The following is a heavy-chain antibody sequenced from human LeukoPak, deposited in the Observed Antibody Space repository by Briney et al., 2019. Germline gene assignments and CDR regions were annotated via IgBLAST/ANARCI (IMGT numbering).Heavy chain of an antibody. V-gene: IGHV3-21*01. CDR2: ISSSSSYI. CDR3: ARDVGDHDAFDI. D-gene: IGHD3-10*01. Sequence: GGSLRLSCAASGFTFSSYSMNWVRQAPGKGLEWFSSISSSSSYIYYADSVKGRFTISRDNAKNSLYLQMNSLRAEDTAVYYCARDVGDHDAFDIWGQGTMVTVSS. J-gene: IGHJ3*02. CDR1: GFTFSSYS.